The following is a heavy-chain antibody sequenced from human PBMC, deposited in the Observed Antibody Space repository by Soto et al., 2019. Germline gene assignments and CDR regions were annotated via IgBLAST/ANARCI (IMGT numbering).Heavy chain of an antibody. CDR3: ARKGYIGNFGLDV. D-gene: IGHD5-12*01. CDR1: CYTFTNYD. J-gene: IGHJ6*02. Sequence: ASVKVSCKASCYTFTNYDVAWVRRAPGQGLQWMGWISFSKGKTYYEQSFQGRVTMTTDTVTTTGYMEVRSLRSDDTAVYYCARKGYIGNFGLDVWGQGTTVTVSS. V-gene: IGHV1-18*01. CDR2: ISFSKGKT.